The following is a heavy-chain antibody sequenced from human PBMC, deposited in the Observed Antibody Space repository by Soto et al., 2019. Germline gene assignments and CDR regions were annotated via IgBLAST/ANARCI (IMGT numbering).Heavy chain of an antibody. CDR2: ISGSADET. CDR3: AKAQFSGTSKTLDY. D-gene: IGHD1-26*01. Sequence: PGGSLRLSCVASGFSFSSYAMFWVRQAPGKGLEWVSSISGSADETYYADSVRGQFTISRDNSKNTLYLQMNSLTGEDTAVYYCAKAQFSGTSKTLDYWGQGT. V-gene: IGHV3-23*01. J-gene: IGHJ4*02. CDR1: GFSFSSYA.